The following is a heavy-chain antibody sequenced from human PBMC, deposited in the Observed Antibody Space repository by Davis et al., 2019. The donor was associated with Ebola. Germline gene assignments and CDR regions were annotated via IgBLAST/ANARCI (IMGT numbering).Heavy chain of an antibody. D-gene: IGHD2-15*01. J-gene: IGHJ5*02. CDR2: ISSSSSYI. V-gene: IGHV3-21*01. CDR3: ARDSRYCSGGSCYLLDP. CDR1: GFTFSSYE. Sequence: GESLKISCAASGFTFSSYEMNWVRQAPGKGLEWVSSISSSSSYIYYADSVKGRFTISRDNAKNSLYLQMNSLRAEDTAVYYCARDSRYCSGGSCYLLDPWGQGTLVTVSS.